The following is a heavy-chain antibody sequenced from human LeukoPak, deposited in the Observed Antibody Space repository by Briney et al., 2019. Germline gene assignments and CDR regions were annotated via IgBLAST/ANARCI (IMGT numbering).Heavy chain of an antibody. J-gene: IGHJ5*02. CDR2: MNPNSGNT. Sequence: ASVKVSCKASGGTFSSYAINWVRQATGQGLEWMGWMNPNSGNTDYAQKFQGRLTMTRNTSITTAYMELSSLRSEDTAVYYCARTRVRGGNWFDPWGQGTLVTVSS. CDR1: GGTFSSYA. D-gene: IGHD2-15*01. V-gene: IGHV1-8*02. CDR3: ARTRVRGGNWFDP.